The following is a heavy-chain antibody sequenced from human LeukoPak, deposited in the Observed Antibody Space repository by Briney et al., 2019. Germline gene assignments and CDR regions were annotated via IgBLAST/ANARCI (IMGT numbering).Heavy chain of an antibody. J-gene: IGHJ6*02. CDR2: IYYSGST. CDR1: GGSISSSSYY. D-gene: IGHD1-1*01. CDR3: ARRDQLERRSYYYGMDV. V-gene: IGHV4-39*01. Sequence: SETLSLTCTVSGGSISSSSYYWGWIRQPPGKGLEWIGSIYYSGSTCYNPSLKSRVTISVDTSKNQFSLKLSSVTAADTAVYYCARRDQLERRSYYYGMDVWGQGTTVTVSS.